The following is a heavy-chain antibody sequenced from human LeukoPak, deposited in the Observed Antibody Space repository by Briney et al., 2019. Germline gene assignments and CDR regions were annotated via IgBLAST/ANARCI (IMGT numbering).Heavy chain of an antibody. CDR3: ARGGGYCSGGSCHPFDY. Sequence: SETLSLTCTVSGGSISTYYWSWFRQPPGKGLEWIGYIYYSGSTNYNPSLKSRVTISVDTSKNQFSLKLSSVTAADSAVYTCARGGGYCSGGSCHPFDYWGQGTLVTVSS. V-gene: IGHV4-59*01. D-gene: IGHD2-15*01. CDR1: GGSISTYY. CDR2: IYYSGST. J-gene: IGHJ4*02.